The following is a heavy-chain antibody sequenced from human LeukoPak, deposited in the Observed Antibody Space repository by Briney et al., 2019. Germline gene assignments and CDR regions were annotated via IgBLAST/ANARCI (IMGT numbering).Heavy chain of an antibody. Sequence: EGSLRLSCAASGFTFSSYGMHWVRQAPGKGLEWVAVISYDGSNKYYADSVKGRFTISRDNSKNTLYLQMNSLRAEDTAVYYCAKGAERGYSYGGDYFDYWGQGTLVTVSS. CDR2: ISYDGSNK. J-gene: IGHJ4*02. CDR1: GFTFSSYG. V-gene: IGHV3-30*18. CDR3: AKGAERGYSYGGDYFDY. D-gene: IGHD5-18*01.